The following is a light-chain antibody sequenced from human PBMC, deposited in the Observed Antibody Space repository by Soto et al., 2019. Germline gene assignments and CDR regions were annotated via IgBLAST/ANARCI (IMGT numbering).Light chain of an antibody. CDR2: GAS. V-gene: IGKV3-15*01. CDR3: QQYNNWLT. J-gene: IGKJ4*01. Sequence: EIGMTQSPATLSVSPGERATLSCRASESVSSNLAWYQQKPGQAPRLLIYGASTRATGIPARFSGSGSGTEFTLTISSLQSEDFALYYCQQYNNWLTFGGGTKVEIE. CDR1: ESVSSN.